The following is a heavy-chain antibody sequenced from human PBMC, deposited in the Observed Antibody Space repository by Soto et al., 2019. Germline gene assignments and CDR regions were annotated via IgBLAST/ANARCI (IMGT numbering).Heavy chain of an antibody. CDR2: IDWDDDK. Sequence: SGPTLVNPTQTLTLTCTFSGFSLSTSGMCVSWIRQPPGKALEWLALIDWDDDKYYSTSLKTRLTISKDTSKNQVVLTMTNMDPVDTATYYCARIIGYYDSSGYYYYYGMDVWGQGTTVTVSS. V-gene: IGHV2-70*01. CDR3: ARIIGYYDSSGYYYYYGMDV. D-gene: IGHD3-22*01. J-gene: IGHJ6*02. CDR1: GFSLSTSGMC.